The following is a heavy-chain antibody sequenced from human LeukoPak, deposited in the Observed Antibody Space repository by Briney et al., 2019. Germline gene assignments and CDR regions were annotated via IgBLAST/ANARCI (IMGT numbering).Heavy chain of an antibody. J-gene: IGHJ6*02. D-gene: IGHD6-19*01. CDR1: GGSISSSSYY. CDR2: IYYSGST. V-gene: IGHV4-39*01. Sequence: PSETLSLTCTVSGGSISSSSYYWGWIRQPPGKGLEWIGSIYYSGSTYYNPSLKSRVTISVDTSKNQFSLKLSSVTAADTAVYYCARTVAGTYYYGMDVWGQGTTVTVSS. CDR3: ARTVAGTYYYGMDV.